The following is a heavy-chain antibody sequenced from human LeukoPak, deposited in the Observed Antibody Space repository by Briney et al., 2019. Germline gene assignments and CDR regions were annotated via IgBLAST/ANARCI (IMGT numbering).Heavy chain of an antibody. CDR1: GYSFTSYW. D-gene: IGHD6-13*01. CDR3: ATPQLAAAGIDSG. Sequence: GESLKIPCKGSGYSFTSYWISWVRQMPGKGLEWMGRIDPSDSYTNYSPSFQGHVTISADKSIGTAYLQWSSLKASDTAMYYCATPQLAAAGIDSGWGQGTLVTVSS. J-gene: IGHJ4*02. V-gene: IGHV5-10-1*01. CDR2: IDPSDSYT.